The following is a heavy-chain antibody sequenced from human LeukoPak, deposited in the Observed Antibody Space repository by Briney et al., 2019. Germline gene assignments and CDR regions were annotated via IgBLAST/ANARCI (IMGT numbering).Heavy chain of an antibody. CDR1: GFTFSSYE. V-gene: IGHV3-48*03. Sequence: GGSLRLSCAASGFTFSSYELNWVRQAPGKGLEWVSCISSSGTTMYYADSVKGRFTISRDNAKNSLSLQMNSLRAEDTAVYYCAREGSIVYWGQGTLVTVSS. D-gene: IGHD5/OR15-5a*01. CDR2: ISSSGTTM. CDR3: AREGSIVY. J-gene: IGHJ4*02.